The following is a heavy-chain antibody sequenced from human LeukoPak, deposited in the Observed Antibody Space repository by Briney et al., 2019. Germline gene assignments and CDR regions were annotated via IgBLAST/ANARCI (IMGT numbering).Heavy chain of an antibody. J-gene: IGHJ5*02. V-gene: IGHV1-18*01. CDR1: GYTFTSYG. Sequence: GASVKVSCKASGYTFTSYGISWVRQAPGQGLEWMGWISAYNGNTNYAQKLQGRVTMTTDTSTSTAYMELRSLRSDDTAVYYCARASSSGSYYGWFDPWGQGTLVTVSS. D-gene: IGHD1-26*01. CDR2: ISAYNGNT. CDR3: ARASSSGSYYGWFDP.